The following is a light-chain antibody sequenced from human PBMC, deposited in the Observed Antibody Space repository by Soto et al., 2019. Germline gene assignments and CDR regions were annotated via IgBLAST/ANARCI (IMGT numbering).Light chain of an antibody. CDR1: SSDVGGYKF. Sequence: SALTQPASVSGSPGQSITISCTGTSSDVGGYKFVSWYQHHPGKAPKLMIYEISNRPPGVSDRFSGSKSGNTASLTISGLQAEDEADYYCSSYTSSGTWVFGGGTKLTVL. CDR2: EIS. CDR3: SSYTSSGTWV. V-gene: IGLV2-14*01. J-gene: IGLJ3*02.